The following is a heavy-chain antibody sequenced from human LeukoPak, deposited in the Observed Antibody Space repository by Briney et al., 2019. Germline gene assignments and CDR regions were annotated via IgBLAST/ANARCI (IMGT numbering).Heavy chain of an antibody. V-gene: IGHV4-39*01. J-gene: IGHJ5*02. Sequence: SETLSLTCTVSGGSISSISYYWGWIRQPPGKGLEWIGSMYHNGSAYYNPSLKSRVTISVDTSKNQFSLKLSSVTAADTAVYYCARHPSGRMWLQQGGWFDPWGQGTLVTVSS. CDR3: ARHPSGRMWLQQGGWFDP. CDR1: GGSISSISYY. CDR2: MYHNGSA. D-gene: IGHD5-24*01.